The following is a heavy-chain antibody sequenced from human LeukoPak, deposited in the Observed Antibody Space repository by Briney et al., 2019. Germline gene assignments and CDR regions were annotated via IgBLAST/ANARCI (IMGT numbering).Heavy chain of an antibody. CDR3: ARSRFATVGATYYFDY. Sequence: SVKVSCKASGGTFSSYAISWVRQAPGQGLEWMGGIIPIFGTANYAQKFQGRVTITTDESTSTAYMELSSLRSEDTAVCYCARSRFATVGATYYFDYWGQGTLVTVSS. CDR2: IIPIFGTA. J-gene: IGHJ4*02. V-gene: IGHV1-69*05. CDR1: GGTFSSYA. D-gene: IGHD1-26*01.